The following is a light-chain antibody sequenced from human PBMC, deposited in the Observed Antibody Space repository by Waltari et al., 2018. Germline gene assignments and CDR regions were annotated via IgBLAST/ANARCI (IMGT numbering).Light chain of an antibody. V-gene: IGLV2-23*02. CDR3: CSYVGGNTPYA. Sequence: QSALTQPASVSGSPGQSITISCTGTSSDFGSYNLVPWYQQHPGKAPKLMIYEVSKRPSGVSNRFSGSKSGNTASLTISGLQAEDEVDYFCCSYVGGNTPYAFGSGTKVTVL. CDR2: EVS. CDR1: SSDFGSYNL. J-gene: IGLJ1*01.